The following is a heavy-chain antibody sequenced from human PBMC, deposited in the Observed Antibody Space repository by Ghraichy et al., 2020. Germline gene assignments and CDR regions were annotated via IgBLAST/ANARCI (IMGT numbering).Heavy chain of an antibody. CDR2: INHSGST. CDR1: GGSFSGYY. V-gene: IGHV4-34*01. CDR3: ARAKAHIVVVVAATFFDY. D-gene: IGHD2-15*01. J-gene: IGHJ4*02. Sequence: SETLSLTCAVYGGSFSGYYWSWIRQPPGKRLEWIGEINHSGSTNYNPSLKSRVTISVDTSKNQFSLKLSSVTAADTAVYYCARAKAHIVVVVAATFFDYWGQGTLVTVSS.